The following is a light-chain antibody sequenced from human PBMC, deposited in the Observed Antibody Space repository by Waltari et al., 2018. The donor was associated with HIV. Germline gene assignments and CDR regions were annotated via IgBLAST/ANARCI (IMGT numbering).Light chain of an antibody. V-gene: IGKV1-27*01. CDR2: GRS. Sequence: IEMTQSPSSLSASVRDRVTITCRASQSIGNHLAWYQQKPGKAPKLLIYGRSILQAGVPSRFSGSGSGTDFTLTISSLQPGDVATYFCQKYNNIPITFGQGTRLEI. CDR3: QKYNNIPIT. CDR1: QSIGNH. J-gene: IGKJ5*01.